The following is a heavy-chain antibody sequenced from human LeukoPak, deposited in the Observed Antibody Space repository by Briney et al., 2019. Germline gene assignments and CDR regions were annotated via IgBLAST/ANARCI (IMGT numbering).Heavy chain of an antibody. CDR3: AREGVYYYSHWFDP. CDR2: VYHSGST. V-gene: IGHV4-4*02. CDR1: GGSISSSCW. J-gene: IGHJ5*02. Sequence: PSETLSLTCAVSGGSISSSCWWSWVRQPPGKGLEWIGEVYHSGSTNYSPSLKSRVTLSVDKSKNQFSLKLSSVTAADTAVYYCAREGVYYYSHWFDPWGQGTLVTVSS. D-gene: IGHD3-10*01.